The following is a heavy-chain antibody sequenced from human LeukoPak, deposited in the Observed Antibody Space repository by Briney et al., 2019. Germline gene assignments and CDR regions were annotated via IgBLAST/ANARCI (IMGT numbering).Heavy chain of an antibody. J-gene: IGHJ2*01. CDR2: ISYDGSNK. Sequence: GGSLRLSCAASGFTFSSYGMHWVRQAPGKGLEWVAVISYDGSNKYYADSVKGRFTISRDNSKNTLYLQMNSLRAEDTAVYYCARARECSGISCHTGERDFYWNFDLWGRGTLVTVSS. CDR3: ARARECSGISCHTGERDFYWNFDL. CDR1: GFTFSSYG. D-gene: IGHD2-2*02. V-gene: IGHV3-30*03.